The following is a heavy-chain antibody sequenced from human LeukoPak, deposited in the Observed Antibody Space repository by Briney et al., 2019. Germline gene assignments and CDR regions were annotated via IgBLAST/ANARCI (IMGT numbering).Heavy chain of an antibody. CDR2: ISNDGSYI. CDR1: GFIFSSWW. CDR3: VTFGFDWSSSY. J-gene: IGHJ4*02. Sequence: GGSLRLSCAASGFIFSSWWMLWFRRPPGKGLESVAHISNDGSYIAYADSVRGRFTISRDNAENTLYLQMHSLRPEDTGVYYCVTFGFDWSSSYWGQGAQVTVSS. D-gene: IGHD3-9*01. V-gene: IGHV3-74*01.